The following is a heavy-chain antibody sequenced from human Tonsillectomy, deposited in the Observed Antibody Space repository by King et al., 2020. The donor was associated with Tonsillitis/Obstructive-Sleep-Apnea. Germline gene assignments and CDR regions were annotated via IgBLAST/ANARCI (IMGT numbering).Heavy chain of an antibody. Sequence: QLQESGPGLVEPSETLSLTCSVSGGSISSSSYYWGWIRQPPGKGLEWIGSIYYSGSTYYNPSLKSRVTISEDTSKNQFSLKLSSVTAADTAVYYCARLGGIAAAVTDYWGQGTLVTVSS. J-gene: IGHJ4*02. CDR1: GGSISSSSYY. D-gene: IGHD6-13*01. V-gene: IGHV4-39*01. CDR2: IYYSGST. CDR3: ARLGGIAAAVTDY.